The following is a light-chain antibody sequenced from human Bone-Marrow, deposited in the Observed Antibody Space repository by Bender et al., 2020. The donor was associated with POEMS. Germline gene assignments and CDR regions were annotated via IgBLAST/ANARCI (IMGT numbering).Light chain of an antibody. J-gene: IGLJ3*02. CDR2: AVT. Sequence: QSALTQPASVSGSPGQTITISCTGTSSNVGSFNLVSWYQQHPGKAPKLILFAVTNRPSGVPDRFSGSKSGNTASLTISGLQAEDEADYYCCSYAASNTWLFGGGTKLTVL. CDR1: SSNVGSFNL. CDR3: CSYAASNTWL. V-gene: IGLV2-23*02.